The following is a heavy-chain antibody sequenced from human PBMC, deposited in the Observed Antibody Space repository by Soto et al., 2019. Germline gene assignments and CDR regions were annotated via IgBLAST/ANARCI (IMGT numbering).Heavy chain of an antibody. V-gene: IGHV4-59*08. J-gene: IGHJ4*02. CDR2: IYYSGST. D-gene: IGHD4-4*01. CDR1: GGSISSYY. Sequence: SETLSLTCTVSGGSISSYYWSWIRQPPGKGLEWIGYIYYSGSTNYNPSLLSRVTISVDTSKNQFSLKLSSVTAADTAVYYCARHLSSNYALDYWGQGTLVTVSS. CDR3: ARHLSSNYALDY.